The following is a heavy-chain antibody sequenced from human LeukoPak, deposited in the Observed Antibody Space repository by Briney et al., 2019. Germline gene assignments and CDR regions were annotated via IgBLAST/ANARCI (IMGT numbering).Heavy chain of an antibody. Sequence: GRSLRLSCAASGFTFSSYAMHWVRQAPGKGLEWVAVISYDGSNKYYADSVKGRFTISRDNSKNTLYLQMSSLRAEDTAVYYCAKVPSDPAIVVVPAAFDYWGQGTLVTVSS. CDR3: AKVPSDPAIVVVPAAFDY. CDR1: GFTFSSYA. J-gene: IGHJ4*02. D-gene: IGHD2-2*01. CDR2: ISYDGSNK. V-gene: IGHV3-30-3*01.